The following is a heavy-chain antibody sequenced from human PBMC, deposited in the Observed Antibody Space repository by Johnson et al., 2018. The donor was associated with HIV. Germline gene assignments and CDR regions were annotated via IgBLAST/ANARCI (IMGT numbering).Heavy chain of an antibody. CDR1: GFNFSTYD. D-gene: IGHD3-10*01. CDR3: TRERRGGAFDI. J-gene: IGHJ3*02. Sequence: MQLVESGGGLVQPGGSLRLSCSTSGFNFSTYDMHWVRQPTGKGLEWVSAIGSADDTYYPGSVKGRFTISRENAKKSLYLQRNSLRAGDTAVYYCTRERRGGAFDIWGPGTMVTVSS. CDR2: IGSADDT. V-gene: IGHV3-13*01.